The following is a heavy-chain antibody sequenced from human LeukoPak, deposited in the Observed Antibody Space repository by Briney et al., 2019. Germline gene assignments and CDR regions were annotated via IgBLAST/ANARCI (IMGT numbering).Heavy chain of an antibody. Sequence: SETLSLTCTVSGGSISSGSYYWSWIRQPAGKGLEWIGRIYTSGSTNYNPSLKSRVTISVDTFKNQFSLKLSSVTAADTAVYYCARANGYSSSWFSYWGQGTLVTVSS. CDR2: IYTSGST. V-gene: IGHV4-61*02. D-gene: IGHD6-13*01. CDR1: GGSISSGSYY. J-gene: IGHJ4*02. CDR3: ARANGYSSSWFSY.